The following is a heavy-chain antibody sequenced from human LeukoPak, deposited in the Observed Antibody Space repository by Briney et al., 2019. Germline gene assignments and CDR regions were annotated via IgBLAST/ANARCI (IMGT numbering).Heavy chain of an antibody. V-gene: IGHV4-30-4*07. CDR1: GGSISSGGYS. CDR2: IYYSGST. J-gene: IGHJ3*02. CDR3: ARWWDGYNTDAFDI. Sequence: PSETLSLTCAVSGGSISSGGYSWSWIRQPPGKGLEWIGNIYYSGSTYYNPSLKSRVTISVDTSKNQFSLKLSSVTAADTAVYYCARWWDGYNTDAFDIWGQGTMVTVSS. D-gene: IGHD5-24*01.